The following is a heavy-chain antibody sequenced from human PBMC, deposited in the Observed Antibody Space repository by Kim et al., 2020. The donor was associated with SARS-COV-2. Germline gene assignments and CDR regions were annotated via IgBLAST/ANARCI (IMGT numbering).Heavy chain of an antibody. Sequence: SETLSLTCTVSGGSISSYYWSWIRQPPGKGLEWIGYIYYSGSTNYNPSLKSRVTISVDTSKNQFSLKLSSVTAADTAVYYCARSSGSSSWYGGWFDPWGQGTLVTVSS. D-gene: IGHD6-13*01. J-gene: IGHJ5*02. V-gene: IGHV4-59*01. CDR1: GGSISSYY. CDR3: ARSSGSSSWYGGWFDP. CDR2: IYYSGST.